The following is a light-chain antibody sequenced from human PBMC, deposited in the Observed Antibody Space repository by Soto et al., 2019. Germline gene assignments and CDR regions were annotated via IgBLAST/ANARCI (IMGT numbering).Light chain of an antibody. CDR2: AAS. CDR1: QSISSY. V-gene: IGKV1-39*01. J-gene: IGKJ4*01. Sequence: DIQITQSPSSLSASVGDRVTITCRASQSISSYLNWYQQRQGQAPKILIYAASSLQSGVPSRFSGSGSGTDFTLTISRLQPEDFEIYYCHQSYSSPLTFGGGTKVDIK. CDR3: HQSYSSPLT.